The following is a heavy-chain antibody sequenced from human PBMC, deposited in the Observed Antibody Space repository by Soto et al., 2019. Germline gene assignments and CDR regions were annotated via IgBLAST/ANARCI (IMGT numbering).Heavy chain of an antibody. Sequence: PLETLSLTCTVSGGSIYRSGYYWGWIRQPPGRGLEWIGNIDYNGVTYSNPSLKSRVTISRDTSKNQFSLKLTSVTAADTALYYCGKVLVGATGHTDSDSWGPGTLVTVSS. CDR1: GGSIYRSGYY. CDR2: IDYNGVT. CDR3: GKVLVGATGHTDSDS. D-gene: IGHD2-15*01. J-gene: IGHJ4*02. V-gene: IGHV4-39*01.